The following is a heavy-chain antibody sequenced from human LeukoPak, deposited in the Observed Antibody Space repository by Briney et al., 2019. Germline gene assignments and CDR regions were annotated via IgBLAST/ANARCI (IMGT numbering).Heavy chain of an antibody. CDR1: GFIFSDYY. CDR3: ARGPNHYDYYDLDV. V-gene: IGHV3-11*01. J-gene: IGHJ6*02. Sequence: GGSLRLSCAASGFIFSDYYMSWIRQAPGKGLEWVSYISRSDTTVYHADSVKGRFTVSGDDAESSLYLQMNSLRAEDSAVYYCARGPNHYDYYDLDVWGQGTTVIVSS. CDR2: ISRSDTTV.